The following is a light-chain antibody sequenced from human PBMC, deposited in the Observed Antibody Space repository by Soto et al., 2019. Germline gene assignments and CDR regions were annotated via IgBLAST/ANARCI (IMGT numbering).Light chain of an antibody. J-gene: IGKJ2*01. V-gene: IGKV1-39*01. CDR2: GAS. CDR3: QQSYSTPYT. Sequence: DIPMTQSPSSLSASVGDRVTITCRASQSISSYLNWYQQKPGKAPNVLIYGASTLQSRVPSRFSSSSSGTDFTLTISSLQPEDSATYYCQQSYSTPYTFGQGTKREIK. CDR1: QSISSY.